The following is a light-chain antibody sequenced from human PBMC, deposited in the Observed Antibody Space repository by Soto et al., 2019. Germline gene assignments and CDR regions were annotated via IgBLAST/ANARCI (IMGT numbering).Light chain of an antibody. V-gene: IGLV1-40*01. J-gene: IGLJ3*02. CDR1: SSNIGAGYD. CDR2: GNN. CDR3: QSYDSSLSGSRV. Sequence: QSVLTQPPSVSGAPGQRVTISCTGSSSNIGAGYDVHWYQQFPGTAPKLLIYGNNNRPSGVPDRFSGSESGTSASLAITGLQAEDEANYYCQSYDSSLSGSRVFGGGTKVTVL.